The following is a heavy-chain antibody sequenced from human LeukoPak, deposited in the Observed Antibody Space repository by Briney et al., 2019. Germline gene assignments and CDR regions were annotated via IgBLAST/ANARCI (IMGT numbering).Heavy chain of an antibody. Sequence: SQTLSLTCTVSVGSISSSSYYWGWIRHPPGNGLELVGSIYYSGSTYYHPSLKSPATISVDTSQNQCSLKLSYVTVEDTAVYYCARDMITFGGVSNWGQGTLVTVSS. V-gene: IGHV4-39*01. CDR3: ARDMITFGGVSN. J-gene: IGHJ4*02. CDR1: VGSISSSSYY. CDR2: IYYSGST. D-gene: IGHD3-16*01.